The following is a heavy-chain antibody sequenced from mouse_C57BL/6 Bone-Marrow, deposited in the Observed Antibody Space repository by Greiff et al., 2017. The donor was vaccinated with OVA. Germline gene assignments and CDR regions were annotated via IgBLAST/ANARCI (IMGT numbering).Heavy chain of an antibody. Sequence: QVQLQQSGAELVRPGASVKLSCKASGYTFTDSYINWVKQRPGQGLEWIARIYPGSGNTYYNEKFKGKATLTAEKSSSTAYMQLSSLTSEDSAVYFCAREGDYGWVYFDYWGQGTTLTVSA. CDR1: GYTFTDSY. D-gene: IGHD1-1*01. V-gene: IGHV1-76*01. CDR3: AREGDYGWVYFDY. J-gene: IGHJ2*01. CDR2: IYPGSGNT.